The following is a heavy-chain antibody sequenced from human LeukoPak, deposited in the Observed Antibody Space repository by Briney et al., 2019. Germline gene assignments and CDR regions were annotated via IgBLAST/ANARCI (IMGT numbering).Heavy chain of an antibody. CDR1: GFTFSSYG. D-gene: IGHD4/OR15-4a*01. Sequence: GGSQRLSCAASGFTFSSYGMHWVRQAPGKGLEWVAVISYDGSNKYCADSVKGRFTISRDNSKNTLYLQMNSLRAEDTAVYYCAKQSGADRGHLDFWGQGTLVTVSS. CDR3: AKQSGADRGHLDF. V-gene: IGHV3-30*18. J-gene: IGHJ4*02. CDR2: ISYDGSNK.